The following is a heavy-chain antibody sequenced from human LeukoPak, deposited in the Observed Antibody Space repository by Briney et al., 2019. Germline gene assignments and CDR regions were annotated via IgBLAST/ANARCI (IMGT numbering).Heavy chain of an antibody. CDR3: ARLRGMATTTGY. J-gene: IGHJ4*02. CDR1: GFTFSSYA. V-gene: IGHV3-23*01. Sequence: GGSLRLSCAASGFTFSSYAMSWVRQAPGKGLEWVSAISGCGGSTYYADSVKGRFTISGDNSKNTLYLQMNSLRAEDTAVYYCARLRGMATTTGYWGQGTLVTVSS. D-gene: IGHD5-24*01. CDR2: ISGCGGST.